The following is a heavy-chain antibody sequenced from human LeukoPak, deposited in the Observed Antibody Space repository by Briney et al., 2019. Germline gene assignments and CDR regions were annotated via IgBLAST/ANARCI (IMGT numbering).Heavy chain of an antibody. V-gene: IGHV4-59*01. D-gene: IGHD1-26*01. Sequence: SETLSLTCTVSGGSISSYYWSWIRQPPGEGLEWIGHIYYSGSTNYNPSLKSRVTISVDTSKNQFSLKLTSVTAADTAVYYCARVSGSYWYWGQGTLVTVSS. CDR1: GGSISSYY. CDR2: IYYSGST. J-gene: IGHJ4*02. CDR3: ARVSGSYWY.